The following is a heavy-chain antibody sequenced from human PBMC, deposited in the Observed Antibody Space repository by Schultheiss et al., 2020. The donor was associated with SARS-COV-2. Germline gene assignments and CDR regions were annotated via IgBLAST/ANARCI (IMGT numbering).Heavy chain of an antibody. CDR1: GYTFTSYY. Sequence: ASVKVSCKASGYTFTSYYMHWVRQAPGQGLEWMGWMNPNSGNTGYAQKFQGRVTITRNTSISTAYMELSSLRSEDTAVYYCARSSGSYYRDWFDPWGQGTLVTVSS. J-gene: IGHJ5*02. V-gene: IGHV1-8*03. CDR3: ARSSGSYYRDWFDP. D-gene: IGHD1-26*01. CDR2: MNPNSGNT.